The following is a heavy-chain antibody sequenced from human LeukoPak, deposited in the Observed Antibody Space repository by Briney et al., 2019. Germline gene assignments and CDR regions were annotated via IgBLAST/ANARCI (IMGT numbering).Heavy chain of an antibody. J-gene: IGHJ6*03. D-gene: IGHD6-13*01. CDR1: GYTFTSYD. V-gene: IGHV1-8*01. CDR3: ARNHYSSSWYDPYYYYMDV. Sequence: ASVKVSCKASGYTFTSYDINWVRQATGQGPEWMGWMNPNSGNTGYAQKFQGRVTMTRNTSISTAYMELSSLRSEDTAVYYCARNHYSSSWYDPYYYYMDVWGKGTTVTVSS. CDR2: MNPNSGNT.